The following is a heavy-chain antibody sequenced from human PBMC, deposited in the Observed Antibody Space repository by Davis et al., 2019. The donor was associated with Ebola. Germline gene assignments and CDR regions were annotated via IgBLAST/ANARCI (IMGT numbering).Heavy chain of an antibody. CDR2: IYHSGST. D-gene: IGHD6-13*01. Sequence: PSETLSLTCTVSGGSISSSSYYWGWIRQPPGKGLEWIGSIYHSGSTYYNPSLKSRVTISVDTSKNQFSLKLSSVTAADTAVYYCARARSASSSWTIWGQGTLVTVSS. V-gene: IGHV4-39*07. CDR1: GGSISSSSYY. CDR3: ARARSASSSWTI. J-gene: IGHJ4*02.